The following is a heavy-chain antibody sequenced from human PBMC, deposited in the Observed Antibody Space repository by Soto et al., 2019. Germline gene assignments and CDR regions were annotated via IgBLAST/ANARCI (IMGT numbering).Heavy chain of an antibody. V-gene: IGHV1-18*04. J-gene: IGHJ5*02. CDR3: ATSYDSGIEP. Sequence: QLQLVQSGAEVKRPGASVRVSCEASGYPFAKYGISWIRQAPGQGLEWMGWIRPDNGNTEYAQKFQGRVSMTRDTSSNTAYLEVRRLRSEDTSMYYCATSYDSGIEPWGQGTLVSVSS. CDR1: GYPFAKYG. CDR2: IRPDNGNT. D-gene: IGHD5-12*01.